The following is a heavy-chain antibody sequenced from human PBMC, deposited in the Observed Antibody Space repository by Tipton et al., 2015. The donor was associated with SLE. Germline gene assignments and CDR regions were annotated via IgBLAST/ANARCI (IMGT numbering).Heavy chain of an antibody. D-gene: IGHD3-16*01. V-gene: IGHV3-74*01. Sequence: GSLRLSCAASGFTFSNYWINRIRQATGKGLEWVARVNNDGSNGHYADSVKGRFTISRDNAKNTVYLPMNTLRAEDTAVYFCGLYGVGGMIIDFWGEGTLVTVSS. CDR3: GLYGVGGMIIDF. CDR1: GFTFSNYW. J-gene: IGHJ4*02. CDR2: VNNDGSNG.